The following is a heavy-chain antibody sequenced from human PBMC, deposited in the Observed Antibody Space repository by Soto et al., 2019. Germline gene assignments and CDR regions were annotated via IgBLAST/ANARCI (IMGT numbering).Heavy chain of an antibody. V-gene: IGHV4-31*03. CDR2: IYYSGST. Sequence: QVQLQESGPGLVKPSQTLSLTCTVSGGSISSGGYYWSWIRQHPGKGLEWIGYIYYSGSTYYNPSRKSRVTISVDTSKNQFSLKLSSVTAADTAVYYCARGGGSDFWSAIDYWGQGTLVTVSS. D-gene: IGHD3-3*01. CDR1: GGSISSGGYY. CDR3: ARGGGSDFWSAIDY. J-gene: IGHJ4*02.